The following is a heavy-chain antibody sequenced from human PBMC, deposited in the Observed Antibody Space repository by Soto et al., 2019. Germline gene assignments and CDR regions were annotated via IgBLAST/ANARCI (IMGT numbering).Heavy chain of an antibody. Sequence: GAPVKVSCKASGGTFSSYAISWVRQAAGQGLEWMGGIIPIFGTANYAQKFQGRVTITADKSTSTAYMELSSLRSEDTAVYYCARDRGSSGWSDYWGQGTLVTAPQ. CDR3: ARDRGSSGWSDY. J-gene: IGHJ4*02. CDR1: GGTFSSYA. V-gene: IGHV1-69*06. D-gene: IGHD6-19*01. CDR2: IIPIFGTA.